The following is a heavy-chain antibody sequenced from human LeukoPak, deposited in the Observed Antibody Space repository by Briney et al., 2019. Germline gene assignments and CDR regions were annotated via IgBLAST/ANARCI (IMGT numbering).Heavy chain of an antibody. D-gene: IGHD6-6*01. V-gene: IGHV3-66*01. CDR1: GFTVSSNY. J-gene: IGHJ4*02. CDR3: ARAASIAARAHFDY. Sequence: GGSLRLSCAASGFTVSSNYMSWVRQAPGKGLEWVSVIYSGGSTYYADSVKGRFTISRDNSKNTLYLQMNSLRVEDTAVYYCARAASIAARAHFDYWGQGTLVTVSS. CDR2: IYSGGST.